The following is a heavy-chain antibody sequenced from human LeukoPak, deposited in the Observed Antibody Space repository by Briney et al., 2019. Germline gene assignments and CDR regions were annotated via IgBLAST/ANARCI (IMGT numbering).Heavy chain of an antibody. V-gene: IGHV4-59*01. CDR1: GGSIRSYY. Sequence: SETLSLTCTVSGGSIRSYYWSWIRQPPGKGLEWIGYISYSGSTNYNPSLKSRVTISVDTSKNQFSLKLSSVTAAGTAVYYCARQTGSSWFDYWGQGTLVTVSS. J-gene: IGHJ4*02. CDR3: ARQTGSSWFDY. CDR2: ISYSGST. D-gene: IGHD6-13*01.